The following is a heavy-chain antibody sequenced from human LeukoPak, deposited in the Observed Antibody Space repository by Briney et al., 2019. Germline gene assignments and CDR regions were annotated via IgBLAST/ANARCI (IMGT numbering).Heavy chain of an antibody. D-gene: IGHD1-26*01. J-gene: IGHJ3*02. CDR2: INHSGST. Sequence: SETLSLTCAVYGGSFSGYYWSWIREPPGKGLEWIGEINHSGSTNYNPSLKSRVTISVDTSKNQFSLKLSSVTAADTAVYYCARVLRVGATTVAFDIWGQGTMVTVSS. CDR1: GGSFSGYY. V-gene: IGHV4-34*01. CDR3: ARVLRVGATTVAFDI.